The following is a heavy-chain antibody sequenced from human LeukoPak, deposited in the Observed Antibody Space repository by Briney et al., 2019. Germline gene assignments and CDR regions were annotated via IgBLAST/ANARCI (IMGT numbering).Heavy chain of an antibody. Sequence: ASVKVSCKTSGYSFIDYYIHWVRQAPGQGLEWMGWINSNSADTNYAQNFQGRVTMTRDTSVSTAYMELSRLRSDDTALYYCARIGISARGTNFHHWGQGTLVTVSS. V-gene: IGHV1-2*02. CDR3: ARIGISARGTNFHH. J-gene: IGHJ1*01. D-gene: IGHD6-13*01. CDR2: INSNSADT. CDR1: GYSFIDYY.